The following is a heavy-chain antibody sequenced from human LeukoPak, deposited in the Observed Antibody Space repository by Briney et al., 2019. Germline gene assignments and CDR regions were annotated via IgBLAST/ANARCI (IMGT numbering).Heavy chain of an antibody. CDR3: ARDMTGGIWARATSFDH. J-gene: IGHJ4*02. CDR1: GYTFSAFY. CDR2: INPDSGGS. D-gene: IGHD1-14*01. Sequence: ASVKVSCKTSGYTFSAFYIHWVRQAPGQGPEWMGWINPDSGGSEYGQKFQGRVTFTSDTSSTTIYMEVRSLKPDDTAVYYCARDMTGGIWARATSFDHWGQGTLVTVSS. V-gene: IGHV1-2*02.